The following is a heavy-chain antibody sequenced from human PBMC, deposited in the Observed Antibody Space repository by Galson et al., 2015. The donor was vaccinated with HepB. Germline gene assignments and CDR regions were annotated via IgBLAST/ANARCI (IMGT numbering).Heavy chain of an antibody. D-gene: IGHD5-12*01. Sequence: SLRLSCAASGFTFSSYAMHWVRQAPGKGLEWVAVISYDGSNKYYADSVKGRFTISRDNSKNTLYLQMNSLRAEDTAVYYCARDPVFQTISYYYYYMDVWGKGTTVTVSS. CDR3: ARDPVFQTISYYYYYMDV. J-gene: IGHJ6*03. CDR2: ISYDGSNK. V-gene: IGHV3-30-3*01. CDR1: GFTFSSYA.